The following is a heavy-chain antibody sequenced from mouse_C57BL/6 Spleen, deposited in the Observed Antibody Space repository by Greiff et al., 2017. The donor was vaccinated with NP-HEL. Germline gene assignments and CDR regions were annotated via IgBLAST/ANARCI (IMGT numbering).Heavy chain of an antibody. D-gene: IGHD1-1*01. Sequence: VQLQQSGAELVRPGASVKLSCTASGSKLKDYYMHWVKQRPEQGLEWIGRIDPEDGDTEYAPKFQGKATMTADTSSNTAYLQLSSLTSEDTAVYYCTTSLATDYYAMDYWGQGTSVTVSS. V-gene: IGHV14-1*01. CDR3: TTSLATDYYAMDY. CDR2: IDPEDGDT. CDR1: GSKLKDYY. J-gene: IGHJ4*01.